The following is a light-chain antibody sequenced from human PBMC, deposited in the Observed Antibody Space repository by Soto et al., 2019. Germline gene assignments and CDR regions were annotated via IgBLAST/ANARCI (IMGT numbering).Light chain of an antibody. CDR3: RQYNNWPSFT. Sequence: EIVMTQSPAALSVSPGERATLSCRASQSVSSNLAWYQQKPGQAPRLLIYGASTRATGIPVRFSGSGSGTEFPLTISSLQSEDFAVYYCRQYNNWPSFTFGPGTKVDI. CDR1: QSVSSN. V-gene: IGKV3-15*01. J-gene: IGKJ3*01. CDR2: GAS.